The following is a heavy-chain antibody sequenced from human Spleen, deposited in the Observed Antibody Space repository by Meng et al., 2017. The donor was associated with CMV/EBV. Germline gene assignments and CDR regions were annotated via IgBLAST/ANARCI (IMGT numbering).Heavy chain of an antibody. D-gene: IGHD7-27*01. CDR1: GYPFTSYG. Sequence: ASGYPFTSYGISWVRQAPGQGLEWMGWISAYNSNTKYAQKLQGRVTMTTDTSTSTAYMELKSLRSDDTAVYYCARAQLGIAYWYFDLWGRGTLVTVSS. CDR3: ARAQLGIAYWYFDL. V-gene: IGHV1-18*01. CDR2: ISAYNSNT. J-gene: IGHJ2*01.